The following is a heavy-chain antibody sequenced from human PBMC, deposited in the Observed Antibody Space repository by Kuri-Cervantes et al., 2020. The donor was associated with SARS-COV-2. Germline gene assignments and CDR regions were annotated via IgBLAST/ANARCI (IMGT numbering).Heavy chain of an antibody. J-gene: IGHJ5*02. Sequence: SEILSPTVAVHGGSFSSYYWGGIRQPPGKGLEWMGSIYYSGSTYYNPSLKSRVTISVDTSKNQFSLKLTSVTAADTAVYYCARQVGSSGWYGRGGWFDPWGQGTLVTVSS. CDR1: GGSFSSYY. V-gene: IGHV4-39*01. D-gene: IGHD6-19*01. CDR3: ARQVGSSGWYGRGGWFDP. CDR2: IYYSGST.